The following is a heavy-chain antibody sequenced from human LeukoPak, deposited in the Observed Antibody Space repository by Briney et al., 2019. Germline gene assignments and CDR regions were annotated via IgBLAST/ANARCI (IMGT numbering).Heavy chain of an antibody. D-gene: IGHD4-17*01. CDR2: ISSSSSTI. Sequence: GGSLRFSCAASGFTFSSYSMNWVRQAPGKGLEWVSYISSSSSTIYYADSVKGRFTISRDNAKNSLYLQMNSLRAEDTAVYYCARGPVTTRGGDYFDYWGQGTLVTVSS. J-gene: IGHJ4*02. CDR3: ARGPVTTRGGDYFDY. CDR1: GFTFSSYS. V-gene: IGHV3-48*01.